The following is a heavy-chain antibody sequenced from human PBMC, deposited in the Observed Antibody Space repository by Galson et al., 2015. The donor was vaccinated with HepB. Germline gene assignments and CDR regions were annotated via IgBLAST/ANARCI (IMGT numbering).Heavy chain of an antibody. J-gene: IGHJ5*02. CDR1: GFSLSTSGMC. Sequence: PALVKPPQTLTLTCTFSGFSLSTSGMCVSWIRQPPGKALEWLALIDWDDDKYYSTSLKTRLTISKDTSKNQVVLTMTNMDPVDTATYYCARGLLEPIGRGFDPWGQGTLVTVSS. CDR3: ARGLLEPIGRGFDP. V-gene: IGHV2-70*01. CDR2: IDWDDDK. D-gene: IGHD3-3*01.